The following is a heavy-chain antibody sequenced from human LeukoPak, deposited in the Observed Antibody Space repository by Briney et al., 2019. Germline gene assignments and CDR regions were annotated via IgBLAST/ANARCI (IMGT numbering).Heavy chain of an antibody. CDR3: ARVDTRRYYYGMDV. J-gene: IGHJ6*02. Sequence: SETLSLTCAVYGGSFSGYYWSWIRQPPGKGLEWIGEINHSGSTNYNPSLKSRVTISVDTSKNQFSLKLSSVTAEDTAVFYCARVDTRRYYYGMDVWGQGTTVTVSS. D-gene: IGHD5-18*01. CDR1: GGSFSGYY. V-gene: IGHV4-34*01. CDR2: INHSGST.